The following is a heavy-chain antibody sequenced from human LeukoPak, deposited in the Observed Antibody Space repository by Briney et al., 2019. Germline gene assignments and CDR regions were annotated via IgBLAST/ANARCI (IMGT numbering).Heavy chain of an antibody. CDR1: GGSITSNSYY. V-gene: IGHV4-39*07. CDR2: INHSGST. Sequence: PSETLSLTCTVSGGSITSNSYYWSWIRQPPGKGLEWIGEINHSGSTNYNPSLKSRVTISVDTSKNQFSLKLSSVTAADTAVYYCARPKNPGIAAAGTHLWFDPWGQGTLVTVSS. J-gene: IGHJ5*02. CDR3: ARPKNPGIAAAGTHLWFDP. D-gene: IGHD6-13*01.